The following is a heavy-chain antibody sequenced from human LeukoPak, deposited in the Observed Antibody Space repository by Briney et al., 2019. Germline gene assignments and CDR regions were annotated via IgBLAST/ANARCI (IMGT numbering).Heavy chain of an antibody. CDR3: ARGAIAAAGTDWFDP. V-gene: IGHV4-34*01. D-gene: IGHD6-13*01. J-gene: IGHJ5*02. Sequence: SETLSRTCAVYGGSFSGYYWSWIRQPPGKGLEWIGEINHSGSTNYNPSLKSRVAISVDTSKNQFSLKLSSVTAADTAVYYCARGAIAAAGTDWFDPWGQGTLVTVSS. CDR1: GGSFSGYY. CDR2: INHSGST.